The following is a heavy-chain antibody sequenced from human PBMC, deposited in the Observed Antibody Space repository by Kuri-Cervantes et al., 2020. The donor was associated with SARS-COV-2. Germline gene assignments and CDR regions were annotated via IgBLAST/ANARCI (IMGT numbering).Heavy chain of an antibody. V-gene: IGHV7-4-1*02. J-gene: IGHJ4*02. CDR3: ARSMVRGRFDY. D-gene: IGHD3-10*01. CDR1: GYTFTNYG. CDR2: INTKTEKT. Sequence: ASVKVSCKASGYTFTNYGMNWVRQAPGHGLEWMGWINTKTEKTTYAQGFKGRFVFSLDTSVSTAYLQISSLKAEDTAVYYCARSMVRGRFDYWGQGTLVTVSS.